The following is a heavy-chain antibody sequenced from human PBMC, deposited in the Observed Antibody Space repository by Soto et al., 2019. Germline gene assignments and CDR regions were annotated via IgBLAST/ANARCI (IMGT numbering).Heavy chain of an antibody. CDR2: MNPNSGNT. V-gene: IGHV1-8*01. CDR1: GYTFTSYD. D-gene: IGHD3-10*01. Sequence: QVQLVQSGAEVKKPGASVKVSCKASGYTFTSYDINWVRQATGQGLEWLGWMNPNSGNTGYAQKFQGRVTMTRNTSISTAYMELSSLRSEDTAVYYCARLTPLYGAGSPYYYYCMDVWGQGTTVTVS. CDR3: ARLTPLYGAGSPYYYYCMDV. J-gene: IGHJ6*02.